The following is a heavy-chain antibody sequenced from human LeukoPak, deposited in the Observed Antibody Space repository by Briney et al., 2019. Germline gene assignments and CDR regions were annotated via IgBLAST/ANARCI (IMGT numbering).Heavy chain of an antibody. D-gene: IGHD1-14*01. CDR3: ARHEPVITLSSYYYGLDV. J-gene: IGHJ6*02. CDR1: GFTFSTYS. V-gene: IGHV3-21*01. CDR2: ISTSSTYI. Sequence: GGSLRLSCAASGFTFSTYSMNWVRQAPGKGLEWVSSISTSSTYIYYADSVKGRFTISRDNAKNSLYLQMNSLRAEDTAVYYCARHEPVITLSSYYYGLDVWGPGTTVTVSS.